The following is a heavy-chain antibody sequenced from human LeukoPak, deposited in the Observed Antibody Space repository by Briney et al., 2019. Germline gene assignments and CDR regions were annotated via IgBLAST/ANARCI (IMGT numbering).Heavy chain of an antibody. D-gene: IGHD2-2*01. CDR2: INHSGST. Sequence: GSLRLSCAASGFTFDDYGMSWVRQAPGKGLEWIGEINHSGSTNYNPSLKSRVTISVDTSRNQFSLKLSSVTAADTAVYYCARSLGDQLLHYYYYYGMDVWGQGTTVTVSS. CDR1: GFTFDDYG. J-gene: IGHJ6*02. V-gene: IGHV4-34*01. CDR3: ARSLGDQLLHYYYYYGMDV.